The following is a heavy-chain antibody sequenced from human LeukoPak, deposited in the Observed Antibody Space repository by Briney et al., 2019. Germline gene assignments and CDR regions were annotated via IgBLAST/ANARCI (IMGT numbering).Heavy chain of an antibody. V-gene: IGHV4-61*02. CDR3: ASDTMIPDGMNWFDP. CDR2: IYSSGST. D-gene: IGHD3-22*01. J-gene: IGHJ5*02. Sequence: PSQTLSLTCTVSGGSISSGSYYWSWIRQPAGKGLEWIGRIYSSGSTNYNPSLKSRVTISVDTSKNQFSLKLSSVTAADTAVYYCASDTMIPDGMNWFDPWGQGTLVTVSS. CDR1: GGSISSGSYY.